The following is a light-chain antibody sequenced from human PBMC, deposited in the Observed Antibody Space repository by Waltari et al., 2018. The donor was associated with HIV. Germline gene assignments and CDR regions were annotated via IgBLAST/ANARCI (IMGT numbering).Light chain of an antibody. CDR2: DDI. V-gene: IGLV3-21*04. J-gene: IGLJ2*01. CDR3: QVWDSSGDHPL. CDR1: NIASKS. Sequence: SYVLTQPPSVSVAPGKTARITCGGNNIASKSVHWYQHKPGQAPGLVISDDIDRPSGIPERFSGSNSGNTATLTISRVEAGDEADYYCQVWDSSGDHPLFGGGTKLTVL.